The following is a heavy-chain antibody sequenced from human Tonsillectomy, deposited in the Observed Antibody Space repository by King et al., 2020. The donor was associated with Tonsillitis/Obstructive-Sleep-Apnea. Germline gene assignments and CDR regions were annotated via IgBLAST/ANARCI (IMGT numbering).Heavy chain of an antibody. Sequence: VQLQESGPGLVKPSETLSLTCTVSGGSISNYYWSWIRQPPGKGLEWIGYIYYSGNTNYNPSLKSRVTISVDTSKNQFSLKLSSVTAADTAVYYCARLQVPRPGVTTSGTNYFDYWGQGTLVTVSS. J-gene: IGHJ4*02. CDR2: IYYSGNT. CDR3: ARLQVPRPGVTTSGTNYFDY. CDR1: GGSISNYY. V-gene: IGHV4-59*08. D-gene: IGHD6-13*01.